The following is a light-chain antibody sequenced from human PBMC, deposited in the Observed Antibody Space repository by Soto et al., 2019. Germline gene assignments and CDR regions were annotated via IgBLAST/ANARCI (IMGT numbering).Light chain of an antibody. J-gene: IGKJ2*01. V-gene: IGKV3-20*01. CDR2: GAS. Sequence: EIVLTQSPGTLSLSPGERATLSCRASQSVSSSYLDWYQQKPGQAPRLLIYGASSRATGIPDRFSGSGSGTDFTLTISRLEPEDFAVYYCQQYGSSPRGYTFGQGTKVEIK. CDR3: QQYGSSPRGYT. CDR1: QSVSSSY.